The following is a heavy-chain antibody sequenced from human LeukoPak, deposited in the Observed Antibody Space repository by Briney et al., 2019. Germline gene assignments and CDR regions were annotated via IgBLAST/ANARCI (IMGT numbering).Heavy chain of an antibody. J-gene: IGHJ6*03. Sequence: SETLSLTGTGSGGSISSYYWSWIRQPPGKGLEWIEYIYYSGSTNYNTSLKSRVTISVDTSKNQFSLKLSSVTAADTAVYYCARDGYNPYYYYMDVWGKGTTVTISS. CDR2: IYYSGST. CDR3: ARDGYNPYYYYMDV. V-gene: IGHV4-59*01. D-gene: IGHD1-14*01. CDR1: GGSISSYY.